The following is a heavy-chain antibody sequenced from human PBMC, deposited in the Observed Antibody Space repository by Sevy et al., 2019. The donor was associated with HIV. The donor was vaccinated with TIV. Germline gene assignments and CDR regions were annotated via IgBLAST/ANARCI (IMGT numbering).Heavy chain of an antibody. Sequence: SETLSLTCTVSGGSFSSSSYYWGWIRQPPGKGLEWIGSIYYSGSTYYNPSLKSRVTISVDTSKNQFSLKLSSVTAADTAVYYCARHKDPTVTMSIYYFDYWGQGTLVTVSS. CDR3: ARHKDPTVTMSIYYFDY. CDR2: IYYSGST. J-gene: IGHJ4*02. V-gene: IGHV4-39*01. CDR1: GGSFSSSSYY. D-gene: IGHD4-17*01.